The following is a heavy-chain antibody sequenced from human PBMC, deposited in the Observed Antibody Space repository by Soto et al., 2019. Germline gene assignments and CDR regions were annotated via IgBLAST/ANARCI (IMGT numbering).Heavy chain of an antibody. V-gene: IGHV1-58*01. D-gene: IGHD3-22*01. CDR2: IVVGSGNT. CDR1: GFTFTSSA. CDR3: AALKSYYYDSSGYFDAFDI. Sequence: ASVKVSCKASGFTFTSSAVQWVRQARGQRLEWIGWIVVGSGNTNYAQKFQERVTITRDMSTSTAYMELSSLRSEDTAVYYCAALKSYYYDSSGYFDAFDIWGQGTMVTVS. J-gene: IGHJ3*02.